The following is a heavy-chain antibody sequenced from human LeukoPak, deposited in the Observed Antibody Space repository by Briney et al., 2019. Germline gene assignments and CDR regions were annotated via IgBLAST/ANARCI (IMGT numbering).Heavy chain of an antibody. Sequence: PGGSLRLSCAASGFTFSSYAMSWVRQAPGKGLEWVSAISGSGGSTYYADSVKGRFTISRDNSKNTLYLQMNSLRAEDTAVYYCAKIRGITMIVVVTEDYWGQGTLVTVSS. J-gene: IGHJ4*02. D-gene: IGHD3-22*01. CDR1: GFTFSSYA. V-gene: IGHV3-23*01. CDR2: ISGSGGST. CDR3: AKIRGITMIVVVTEDY.